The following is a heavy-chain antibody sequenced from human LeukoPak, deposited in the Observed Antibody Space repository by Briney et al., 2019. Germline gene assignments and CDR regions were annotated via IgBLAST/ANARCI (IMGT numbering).Heavy chain of an antibody. CDR2: ISYDGSNK. D-gene: IGHD6-25*01. CDR1: GFTFSSYG. J-gene: IGHJ4*02. V-gene: IGHV3-30*18. Sequence: GGSLRLSCAASGFTFSSYGVHWVRQAPGKGLEWVAVISYDGSNKYYADSVKGRFTIPRDNSKNTLYLQMNSLRAEDTAVYYCAKDRLYWGQGTLVTVSS. CDR3: AKDRLY.